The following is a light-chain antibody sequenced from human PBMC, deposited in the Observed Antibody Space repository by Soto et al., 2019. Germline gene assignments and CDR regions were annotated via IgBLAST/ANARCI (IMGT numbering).Light chain of an antibody. Sequence: QSVLTQPPSASGTPGQRITISCSGSSSNIGDNPVNWYQQLPGAAPKLLISSNNQRPSGVPDRFSGSKSGTSASLAISGLQSEDEADYYCASWDNSLNGPYVFGTGTKVTVL. V-gene: IGLV1-44*01. CDR1: SSNIGDNP. CDR3: ASWDNSLNGPYV. CDR2: SNN. J-gene: IGLJ1*01.